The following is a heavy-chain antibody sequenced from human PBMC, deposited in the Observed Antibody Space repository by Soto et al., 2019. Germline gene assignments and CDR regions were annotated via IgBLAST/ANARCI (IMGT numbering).Heavy chain of an antibody. Sequence: SETLSLTCAVYGGSFSDYYWSWIRQPPGKGLEWIGEINHSGSTNXDPSLKSRVTISADTSKNQFSLKLSSVTAADTAVYYCVGLGATTVDYWGQGTLVTVSS. CDR1: GGSFSDYY. CDR3: VGLGATTVDY. D-gene: IGHD1-26*01. V-gene: IGHV4-34*01. CDR2: INHSGST. J-gene: IGHJ4*02.